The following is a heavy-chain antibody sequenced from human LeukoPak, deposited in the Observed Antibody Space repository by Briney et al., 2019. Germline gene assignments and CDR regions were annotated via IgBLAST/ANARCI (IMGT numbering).Heavy chain of an antibody. D-gene: IGHD4-17*01. Sequence: PGGSLRLSCAASGFTFSSYWMSWVRQAPGKGLEWVANIKQDGSEKYYVDSVKGRFTISRDNAKNSLYLQMNSLRAEDTAVYYCARDQGSTTVTPKPNFDYWGQGTLVTVSS. J-gene: IGHJ4*02. CDR1: GFTFSSYW. CDR2: IKQDGSEK. V-gene: IGHV3-7*01. CDR3: ARDQGSTTVTPKPNFDY.